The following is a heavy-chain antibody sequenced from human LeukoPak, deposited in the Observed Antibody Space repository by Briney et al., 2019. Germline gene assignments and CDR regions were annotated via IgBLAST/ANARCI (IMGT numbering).Heavy chain of an antibody. Sequence: GASVKVFCEASGYTFTSYYMHWVRQAPGQGLEWMGIINPSGGSTSYAQKFQGRVTMTRDMSTSTVYMELSSLRSEDTAVYYCATDAYYYDSSGYIPRENDAFDIWGQGTMVTVSS. J-gene: IGHJ3*02. D-gene: IGHD3-22*01. V-gene: IGHV1-46*01. CDR3: ATDAYYYDSSGYIPRENDAFDI. CDR1: GYTFTSYY. CDR2: INPSGGST.